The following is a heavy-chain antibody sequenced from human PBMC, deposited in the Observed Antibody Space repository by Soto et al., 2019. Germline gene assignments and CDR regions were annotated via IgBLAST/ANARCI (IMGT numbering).Heavy chain of an antibody. CDR1: GGSISSYY. CDR3: AKWESSGWSLDY. V-gene: IGHV4-59*01. J-gene: IGHJ4*02. CDR2: IYYSGST. D-gene: IGHD6-19*01. Sequence: SETLSLTCTVSGGSISSYYWSWIRQPPGKGLEWIGYIYYSGSTNYNPSLKSRVTISVDTSKNQFSLKLSSVTAADTAVYYCAKWESSGWSLDYWGQGTLVTVSS.